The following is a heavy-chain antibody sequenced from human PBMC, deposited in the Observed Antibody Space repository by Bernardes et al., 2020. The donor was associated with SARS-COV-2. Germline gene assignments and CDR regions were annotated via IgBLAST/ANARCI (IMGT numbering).Heavy chain of an antibody. Sequence: GGSLRLSCAASGFTFSSYWMSWVRQAPGKGLEWVANIKQDGSEKYYVDSVKGRFTISRDNAKNSLYLQMNSLRAEDTAVYYCARDPGSSGYHFDYWGQGTLVTVSS. V-gene: IGHV3-7*04. J-gene: IGHJ4*02. CDR2: IKQDGSEK. D-gene: IGHD3-22*01. CDR1: GFTFSSYW. CDR3: ARDPGSSGYHFDY.